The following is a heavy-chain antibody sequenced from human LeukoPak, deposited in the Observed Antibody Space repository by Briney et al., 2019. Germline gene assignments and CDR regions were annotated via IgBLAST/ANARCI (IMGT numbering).Heavy chain of an antibody. CDR1: GFTFSSYG. V-gene: IGHV3-23*01. Sequence: PGGTLRLSCEASGFTFSSYGMSWVRQAPGKGLEWVSAISGSGGSTYYADSVKGRFTISRDNSKNTLYLQMNSLRAEDTAVYYCARGPTGTDYWGQGTLVTVSS. J-gene: IGHJ4*02. CDR2: ISGSGGST. CDR3: ARGPTGTDY. D-gene: IGHD1-1*01.